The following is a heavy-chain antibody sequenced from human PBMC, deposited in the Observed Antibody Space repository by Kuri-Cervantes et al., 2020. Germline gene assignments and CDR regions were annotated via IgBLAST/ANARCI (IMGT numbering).Heavy chain of an antibody. CDR2: INPSGGST. CDR3: ASGGHYYDPLVGDY. CDR1: GYTFTSYY. J-gene: IGHJ4*02. V-gene: IGHV1-46*01. Sequence: ASVKVSCKASGYTFTSYYMHWVRQAPGQGLEWMGIINPSGGSTSYAQKFQGRVTMTRDTSISTAYMELSRLRSDDTAVYYCASGGHYYDPLVGDYWGQGTLVTVSS. D-gene: IGHD3-22*01.